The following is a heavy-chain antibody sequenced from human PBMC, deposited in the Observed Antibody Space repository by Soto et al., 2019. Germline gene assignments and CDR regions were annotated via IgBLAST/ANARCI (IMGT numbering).Heavy chain of an antibody. CDR2: IKDGGIT. V-gene: IGHV4-34*01. D-gene: IGHD2-15*01. CDR1: GGSFTGYY. Sequence: QVQLQQWGAGLLKPSETLSLTCAVNGGSFTGYYWSWVRQPPGKGLEWIGEIKDGGITNYSPSLRSRVTISADTSKRQLSLKVTSVTDADTAMYYCARGQEGVVATHWDQGSLVTVSS. J-gene: IGHJ4*02. CDR3: ARGQEGVVATH.